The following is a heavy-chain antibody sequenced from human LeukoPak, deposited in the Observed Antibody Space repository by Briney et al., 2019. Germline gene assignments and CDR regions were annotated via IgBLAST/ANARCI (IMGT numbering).Heavy chain of an antibody. Sequence: GASVKVSCKASGYTFTSYDINWVRQATGQGLEWMGWMNPNSGNTGYAQKFQGRVTITRNTSISTAYMELSSLRSEDTAVYYCARGRPWRCSSTSCYRWDYWGQGTLVTVSS. CDR2: MNPNSGNT. J-gene: IGHJ4*02. D-gene: IGHD2-2*01. V-gene: IGHV1-8*03. CDR1: GYTFTSYD. CDR3: ARGRPWRCSSTSCYRWDY.